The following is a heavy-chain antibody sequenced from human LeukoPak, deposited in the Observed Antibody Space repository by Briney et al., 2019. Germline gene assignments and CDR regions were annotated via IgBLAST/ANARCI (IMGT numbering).Heavy chain of an antibody. D-gene: IGHD2-21*01. CDR2: IYYSGNT. V-gene: IGHV4-39*01. CDR1: GGAISSSSYY. Sequence: SETLSLTCTVSGGAISSSSYYWGWIRQPPGKGLEWIGSIYYSGNTYYNPSLKSRVTISVDTSKNQFSLKLSSVTAADTAVYYCAILPPCGGDCYGGLPGAFDIWGQGTMVTVSS. J-gene: IGHJ3*02. CDR3: AILPPCGGDCYGGLPGAFDI.